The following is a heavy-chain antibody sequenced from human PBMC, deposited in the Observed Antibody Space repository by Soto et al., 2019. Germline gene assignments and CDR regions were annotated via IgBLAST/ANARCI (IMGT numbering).Heavy chain of an antibody. CDR1: GGTFGNYW. Sequence: GGSMRLCCAAAGGTFGNYWMSWVRQAPGKGPEWVASIKQDGSERNYVDSVKGRFTISRDNAENSLYLQMNSLRVEDTGVYYCASARHIGPWGQGTLVTVSS. D-gene: IGHD2-21*01. V-gene: IGHV3-7*01. J-gene: IGHJ5*02. CDR2: IKQDGSER. CDR3: ASARHIGP.